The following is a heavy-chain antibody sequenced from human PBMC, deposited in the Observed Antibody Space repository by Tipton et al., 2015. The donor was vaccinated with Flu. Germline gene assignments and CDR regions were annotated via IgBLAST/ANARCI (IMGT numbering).Heavy chain of an antibody. CDR1: GGSISSGSYY. CDR2: IYTSGST. J-gene: IGHJ6*02. Sequence: TLSLTCTVPGGSISSGSYYWSWIRQPAGKGLEWIGRIYTSGSTNYNPSLKSRVTISVDTSKNQFSLKLSSVTAADTAVYYCARGGYSYGYGKNYYYYGMDVWGQGTTVTVSS. V-gene: IGHV4-61*02. D-gene: IGHD5-18*01. CDR3: ARGGYSYGYGKNYYYYGMDV.